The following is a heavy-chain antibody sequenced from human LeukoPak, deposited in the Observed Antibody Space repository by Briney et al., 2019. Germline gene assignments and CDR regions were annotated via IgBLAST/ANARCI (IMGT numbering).Heavy chain of an antibody. CDR1: GGSISSGDYY. D-gene: IGHD1-14*01. CDR3: ARGGGRRNYFDY. J-gene: IGHJ4*02. CDR2: IYYSGST. Sequence: SETLSLTCTVSGGSISSGDYYWSWIRQPPGKGLEWIGYIYYSGSTNYNPSLKSRVTISVDTSKNQFSLKLSSVTAADTAVYYCARGGGRRNYFDYWGQGTLVTVSS. V-gene: IGHV4-61*08.